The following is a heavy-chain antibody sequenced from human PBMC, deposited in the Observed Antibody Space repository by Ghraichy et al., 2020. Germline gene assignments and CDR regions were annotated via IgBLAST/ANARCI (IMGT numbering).Heavy chain of an antibody. D-gene: IGHD3-10*01. J-gene: IGHJ6*02. CDR2: ITGSGSTI. V-gene: IGHV3-48*02. Sequence: GGSLRLSCVGSGITLSHYGMNWVRQSPGKGLEWVSYITGSGSTIAYADSVKGRFTISRDNAQNSLSLQMNSLRDEDTAVYYCARGSPVVRFNYYGRMDVWGQVTTVTVSS. CDR3: ARGSPVVRFNYYGRMDV. CDR1: GITLSHYG.